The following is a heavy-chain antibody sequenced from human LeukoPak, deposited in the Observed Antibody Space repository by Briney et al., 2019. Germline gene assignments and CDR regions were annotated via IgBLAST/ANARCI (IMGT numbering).Heavy chain of an antibody. V-gene: IGHV3-48*03. D-gene: IGHD5-18*01. CDR2: ISSSGSTI. CDR1: GFTFSSYE. Sequence: GGSLRLSCAASGFTFSSYEMNWVRQAPGKGLEWVSYISSSGSTIYYADSVKGRFTISRDNAKNSLYLQMNSLRAEDTTVYYCRAGGYSYGLPDYWGQGTLVTVSS. J-gene: IGHJ4*02. CDR3: RAGGYSYGLPDY.